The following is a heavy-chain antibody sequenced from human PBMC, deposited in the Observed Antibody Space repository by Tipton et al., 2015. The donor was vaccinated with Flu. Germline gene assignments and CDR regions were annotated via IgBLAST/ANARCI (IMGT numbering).Heavy chain of an antibody. V-gene: IGHV3-7*01. Sequence: SLRLSCAASGFTFSSYWMSWVRQAPGKGLEWVANIKQDGSEKYYVDSVKGRFTISRDNAKNSLYLQMNSLRAEDTAVYYCARSPQYYDFWSGWDAFEIWGQGTMVTVFS. CDR1: GFTFSSYW. CDR2: IKQDGSEK. CDR3: ARSPQYYDFWSGWDAFEI. J-gene: IGHJ3*02. D-gene: IGHD3-3*01.